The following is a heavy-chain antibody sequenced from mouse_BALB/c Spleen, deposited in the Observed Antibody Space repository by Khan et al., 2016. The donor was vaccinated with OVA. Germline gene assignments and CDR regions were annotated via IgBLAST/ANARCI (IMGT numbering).Heavy chain of an antibody. D-gene: IGHD3-3*01. Sequence: QIQLVQSGPDLKKPGETVKISCKASGYTFTNYGINWVKQAPGKGLKWMGWIYTYTGEPTSADDFKGRFAFSLETSASTAYLQINNLKNEDTATYFGARGGRRAMDYWGQGTSVTVSS. CDR3: ARGGRRAMDY. V-gene: IGHV9-3-1*01. J-gene: IGHJ4*01. CDR1: GYTFTNYG. CDR2: IYTYTGEP.